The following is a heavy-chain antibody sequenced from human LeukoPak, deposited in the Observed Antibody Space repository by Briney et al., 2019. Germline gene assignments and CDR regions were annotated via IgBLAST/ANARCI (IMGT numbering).Heavy chain of an antibody. V-gene: IGHV1-2*02. CDR3: ARDPADYDFWSGYSTGYFDY. CDR2: INPNSGGT. D-gene: IGHD3-3*01. CDR1: GYTFTGYY. J-gene: IGHJ4*02. Sequence: ASVKVSCKASGYTFTGYYMHWVRQAPGQGLEWMGWINPNSGGTNYAQKFQGRVTMTRDTSISTAYMELSRLRSDDTAVYYCARDPADYDFWSGYSTGYFDYWGQGTLVTVSS.